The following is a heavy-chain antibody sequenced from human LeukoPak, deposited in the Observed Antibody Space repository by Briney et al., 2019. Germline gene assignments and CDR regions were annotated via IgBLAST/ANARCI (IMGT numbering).Heavy chain of an antibody. CDR1: GYTFTTYW. J-gene: IGHJ1*01. CDR2: IYPDDSDT. CDR3: ATFYDSSGYQYFQH. V-gene: IGHV5-51*01. D-gene: IGHD3-22*01. Sequence: PGESLQISCKGSGYTFTTYWIGWVRQMPGKGLEWMGIIYPDDSDTRYSPSFQGQVTISADKSISTAYLQWSSLKASDTAMYYCATFYDSSGYQYFQHWGQGTLVTVSS.